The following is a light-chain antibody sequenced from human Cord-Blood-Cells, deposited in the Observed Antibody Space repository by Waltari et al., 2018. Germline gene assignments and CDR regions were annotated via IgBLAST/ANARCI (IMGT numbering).Light chain of an antibody. CDR1: QSISSW. Sequence: DIQMTQSPSTLSASVGDRVTITCRASQSISSWLAWYQQKPGKAPKLLIYDASSLESGDPSRFSGSGAGTEFSLTIISLQPDDCATYYCQQYNSYSPRTFGQGTKVEIK. J-gene: IGKJ1*01. CDR2: DAS. V-gene: IGKV1-5*01. CDR3: QQYNSYSPRT.